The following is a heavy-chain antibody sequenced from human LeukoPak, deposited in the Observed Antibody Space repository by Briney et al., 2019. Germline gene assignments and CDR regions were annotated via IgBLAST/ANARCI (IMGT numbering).Heavy chain of an antibody. Sequence: ASVKVSCKASGYTFTGYYIHWVRQAPGQGLEWMGWTNPNSGGTNYAQKFQGRGTMTRDTSISTAYMELSKLTSDDTAVYYCVPGNRITTPTETRGTYFDYWGQGTLVTVSS. D-gene: IGHD3-3*01. V-gene: IGHV1-2*02. CDR3: VPGNRITTPTETRGTYFDY. J-gene: IGHJ4*02. CDR1: GYTFTGYY. CDR2: TNPNSGGT.